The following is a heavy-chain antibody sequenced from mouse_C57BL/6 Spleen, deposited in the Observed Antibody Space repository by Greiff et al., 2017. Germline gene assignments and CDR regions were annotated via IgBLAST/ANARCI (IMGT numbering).Heavy chain of an antibody. CDR3: ARWYSNEEYFDV. D-gene: IGHD2-5*01. J-gene: IGHJ1*03. V-gene: IGHV1-19*01. Sequence: VQLQQSGPVLVKPGASVKMSCKASGYTFTDYYMNWVKQSHGTSLEWIGVINPYNGGTSSNQKFKGKATLTVDQSSSTASMELNSLTSEDSAVDYCARWYSNEEYFDVWGTGTSVTVSS. CDR2: INPYNGGT. CDR1: GYTFTDYY.